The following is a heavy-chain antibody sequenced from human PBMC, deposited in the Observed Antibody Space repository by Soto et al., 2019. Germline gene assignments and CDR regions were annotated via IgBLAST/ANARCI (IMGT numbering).Heavy chain of an antibody. CDR1: GFTFRSNL. V-gene: IGHV3-7*01. Sequence: GGSLRLSCAASGFTFRSNLMSWVRQAPGRGLEWVANIKPDGSGKYYLDSVRGRFTISRDNAENSLFLQIDSLRVEDTAVYYCARDVGVQELDYWGQGTLVTVSS. CDR3: ARDVGVQELDY. D-gene: IGHD6-6*01. CDR2: IKPDGSGK. J-gene: IGHJ4*02.